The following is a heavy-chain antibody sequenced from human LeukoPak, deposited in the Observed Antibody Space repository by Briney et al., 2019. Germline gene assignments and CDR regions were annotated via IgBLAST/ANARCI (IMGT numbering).Heavy chain of an antibody. J-gene: IGHJ4*02. Sequence: GGSLRLSCAASGFTFSVYYMFWVRQAPGKGLVWVSNISPDATNSRYADFVEGRFTISRDNAKNTLYLQLNSLRVEDAAVYYCATGYRSAYSWDSWGQGTLVTVSS. V-gene: IGHV3-74*01. CDR3: ATGYRSAYSWDS. CDR1: GFTFSVYY. CDR2: ISPDATNS. D-gene: IGHD5-12*01.